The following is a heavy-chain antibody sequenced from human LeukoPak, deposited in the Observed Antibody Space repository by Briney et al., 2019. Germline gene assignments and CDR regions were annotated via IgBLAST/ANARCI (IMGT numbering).Heavy chain of an antibody. V-gene: IGHV1-8*01. Sequence: GASVKVSCKASGYTFSSYDINWVRQATGQGLEWMGWMSPNSGNTGYAQKFQGRVSMTSNTSISTAYMELSSLRSEDTAVYYCTRGLRREQQLLRAFDDWGQGTLVTVSS. J-gene: IGHJ4*02. CDR2: MSPNSGNT. CDR3: TRGLRREQQLLRAFDD. D-gene: IGHD6-13*01. CDR1: GYTFSSYD.